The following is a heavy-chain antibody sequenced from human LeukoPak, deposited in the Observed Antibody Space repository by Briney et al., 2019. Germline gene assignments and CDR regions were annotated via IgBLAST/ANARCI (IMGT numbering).Heavy chain of an antibody. J-gene: IGHJ4*02. V-gene: IGHV3-7*01. CDR1: GFTFSSYW. Sequence: GGSLRLSCAASGFTFSSYWMSWVRQAPGKGLEWVANIKKDGSEKYYVDSVKGRFTMSRDNAQNSLYLQMNSLTAEDTAVYYCARDIAGVTRVYYFDYWGQGTLVTVSS. CDR3: ARDIAGVTRVYYFDY. D-gene: IGHD1-26*01. CDR2: IKKDGSEK.